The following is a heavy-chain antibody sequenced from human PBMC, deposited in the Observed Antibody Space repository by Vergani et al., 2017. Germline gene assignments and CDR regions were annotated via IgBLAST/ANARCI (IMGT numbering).Heavy chain of an antibody. CDR3: ARERKQKYYYMDV. J-gene: IGHJ6*03. Sequence: QVQLVQSGAEVKKPGASVKASCKASGYTFTSYYMHWVRQAPGQGLEWMGIINPIGGSPSYAQKFQGRVTMTTDTSTSKAYMELRSLRSDDTAVYYCARERKQKYYYMDVWGKGTTVTVSS. CDR1: GYTFTSYY. CDR2: INPIGGSP. V-gene: IGHV1-46*01.